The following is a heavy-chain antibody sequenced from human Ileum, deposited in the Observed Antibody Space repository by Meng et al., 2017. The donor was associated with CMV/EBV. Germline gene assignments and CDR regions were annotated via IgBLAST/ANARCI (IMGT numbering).Heavy chain of an antibody. D-gene: IGHD1-26*01. CDR2: INHSGGS. CDR1: GGSFSGYH. J-gene: IGHJ4*02. V-gene: IGHV4-34*01. Sequence: PLHQWGAGRFTPSLTLSLPCGVYGGSFSGYHWSWIRQPPGKGLEWIGEINHSGGSNYNPSLKSRVTISLDTSKTQFSLKLNSVTAADTAVYYCATGTSQAWELLHSWGQGILVTVSS. CDR3: ATGTSQAWELLHS.